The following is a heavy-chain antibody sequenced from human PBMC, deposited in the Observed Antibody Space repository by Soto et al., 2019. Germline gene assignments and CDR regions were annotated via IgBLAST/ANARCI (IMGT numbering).Heavy chain of an antibody. CDR3: ARDSPPNYL. CDR2: INAYNSHT. Sequence: QVQLVQSGAEVKKPGASVKVSCKASGYTFTSYAISWVRQAPGQGLEWMGWINAYNSHTNYAQKLQGRGTRTTETSTRTAYMELGSLRSDDTAVYYCARDSPPNYLWGQGTLVTVSS. D-gene: IGHD7-27*01. CDR1: GYTFTSYA. V-gene: IGHV1-18*01. J-gene: IGHJ5*02.